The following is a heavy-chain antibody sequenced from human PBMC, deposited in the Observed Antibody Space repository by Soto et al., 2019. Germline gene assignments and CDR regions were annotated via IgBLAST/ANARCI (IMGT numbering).Heavy chain of an antibody. D-gene: IGHD3-3*01. V-gene: IGHV4-34*01. J-gene: IGHJ6*02. CDR1: GGSFSGYY. CDR3: ARGLKFWSGYPRYYYYYGMDV. CDR2: INHSGST. Sequence: SETLSLTCAVYGGSFSGYYWSWIRQPPGKGLEWIGEINHSGSTNYNPSLKSRVTISVDTSKNQFSLKLSSVTAADTAVYYCARGLKFWSGYPRYYYYYGMDVWGQGTAVTVSS.